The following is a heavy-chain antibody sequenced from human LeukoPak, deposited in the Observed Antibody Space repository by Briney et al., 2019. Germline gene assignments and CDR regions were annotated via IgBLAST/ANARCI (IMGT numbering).Heavy chain of an antibody. CDR1: GGSISSYY. J-gene: IGHJ4*02. V-gene: IGHV4-59*01. CDR3: ARPLSSAWYFDY. Sequence: SETLSLTCTVSGGSISSYYWSWIRQPPGKGLEWIGYIYYSGSTNYNPSLKSRVTISVDTSKNQFSPKLSSVTAADTAVYYCARPLSSAWYFDYRGQGTLVTVSS. D-gene: IGHD6-19*01. CDR2: IYYSGST.